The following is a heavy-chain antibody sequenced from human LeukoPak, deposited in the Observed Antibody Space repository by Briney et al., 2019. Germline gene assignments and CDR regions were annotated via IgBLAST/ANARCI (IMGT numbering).Heavy chain of an antibody. CDR1: GFTFSSYG. Sequence: GGSLRLSCAASGFTFSSYGMHWVRQAPGKGLEWVVVIWYDGSNKYYADSVKGRFTISRDNSKNTLYLQMNSLRAEDTAVYYCARDVVTTVTSPDYWGQGTLVTVSS. D-gene: IGHD4-17*01. V-gene: IGHV3-33*01. CDR2: IWYDGSNK. J-gene: IGHJ4*02. CDR3: ARDVVTTVTSPDY.